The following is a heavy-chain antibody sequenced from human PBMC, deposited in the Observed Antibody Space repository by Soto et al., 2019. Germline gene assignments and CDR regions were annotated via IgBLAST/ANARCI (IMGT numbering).Heavy chain of an antibody. CDR3: ARDPICIYTWNYARLTYFDP. CDR2: IHTAKGNT. V-gene: IGHV1-3*04. D-gene: IGHD1-7*01. CDR1: GYTFTNNV. J-gene: IGHJ4*02. Sequence: ASVKVSCKSSGYTFTNNVIHWLRQAPGQTLEWMGWIHTAKGNTKYSQKFEARVTLTRDTAASTAYMELNSLRSDDTAVYYCARDPICIYTWNYARLTYFDPWGQGTLVTVSS.